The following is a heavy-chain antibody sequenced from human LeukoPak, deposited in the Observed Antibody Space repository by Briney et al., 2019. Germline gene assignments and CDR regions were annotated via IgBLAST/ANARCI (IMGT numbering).Heavy chain of an antibody. CDR2: VFYSGNT. J-gene: IGHJ4*02. D-gene: IGHD3-10*01. V-gene: IGHV4-59*13. CDR3: ARTRGAGSSDY. CDR1: GGXISSFY. Sequence: PSETLSLTCTVSGGXISSFYCNWIRQPPGKGLEWVGGVFYSGNTNYNPSLGSRDTISEDTYKNQFALNLTSLPAADTAVYYCARTRGAGSSDYWGQGTLVTVST.